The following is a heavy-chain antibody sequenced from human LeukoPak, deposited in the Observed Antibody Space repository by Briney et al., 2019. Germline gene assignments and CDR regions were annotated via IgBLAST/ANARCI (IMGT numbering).Heavy chain of an antibody. J-gene: IGHJ4*02. V-gene: IGHV3-21*01. CDR1: GFTFSSYS. CDR3: AKDTPYDYDILNIDY. CDR2: ISSSRIYI. D-gene: IGHD3-22*01. Sequence: PGGSLRLSCAASGFTFSSYSMNWVRQAPGKGLEWVSSISSSRIYIYYADSVKGRFTISRDNSKNTLYLQMNSLRAEDTAVYYCAKDTPYDYDILNIDYWGQGTLVTVSS.